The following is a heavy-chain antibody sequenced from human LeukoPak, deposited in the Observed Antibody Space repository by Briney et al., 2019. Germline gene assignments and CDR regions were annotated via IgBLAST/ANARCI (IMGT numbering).Heavy chain of an antibody. Sequence: GGSLRLSCAASGFTFSSYSMNWVRQAPGKGPEWVSSISSSSSYIYYADSVKGRFTISRDNAKNSLYLQMNSLRAEDTAVYYCASGIQLWLSDYWGQGTLVTVSS. CDR2: ISSSSSYI. CDR3: ASGIQLWLSDY. CDR1: GFTFSSYS. V-gene: IGHV3-21*01. D-gene: IGHD5-18*01. J-gene: IGHJ4*02.